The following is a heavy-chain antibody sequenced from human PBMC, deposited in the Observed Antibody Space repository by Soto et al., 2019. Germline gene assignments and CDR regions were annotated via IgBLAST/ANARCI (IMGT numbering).Heavy chain of an antibody. Sequence: SGTLSLTCTVSGGSISSYYWSWIRQPAGKGLEWIGRIYTSGSTNYNPSLKSRVTMSVDTSKNQFSLKLSSVTAADTAVYYCARGRYYDSSGNFDYWGQGTMVTVYS. CDR3: ARGRYYDSSGNFDY. CDR1: GGSISSYY. CDR2: IYTSGST. V-gene: IGHV4-4*07. J-gene: IGHJ4*02. D-gene: IGHD3-22*01.